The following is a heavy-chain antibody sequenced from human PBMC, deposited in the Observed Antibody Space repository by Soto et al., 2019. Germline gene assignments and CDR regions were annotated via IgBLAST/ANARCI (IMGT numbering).Heavy chain of an antibody. CDR2: IWYDGSNK. J-gene: IGHJ3*02. V-gene: IGHV3-33*01. D-gene: IGHD6-19*01. Sequence: QVQLVESGGGVVQPGRSLRLSCAASGFTFSSYGMHWVRQAPGKGLELVAVIWYDGSNKYYEDSVKGRFTISRDNSKNTLYLQLNTLRAEDTAVYYCARDKYSSGWYRAFDIWGQGTMVTVSS. CDR1: GFTFSSYG. CDR3: ARDKYSSGWYRAFDI.